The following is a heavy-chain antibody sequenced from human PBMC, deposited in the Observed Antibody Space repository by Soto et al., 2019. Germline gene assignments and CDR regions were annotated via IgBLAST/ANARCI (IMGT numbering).Heavy chain of an antibody. CDR1: GGSISSGSYY. D-gene: IGHD6-19*01. V-gene: IGHV4-39*01. Sequence: QLQLQESGPGLVKPSETLSLTCTVSGGSISSGSYYWGWIRQPPGKGLEWIGSIYYTGSTYYNPSLKSRVTISVDTSKNQFSLKLSSVTAADTAVYYCATLEGQWLVLWGQGTLVTVSS. J-gene: IGHJ4*02. CDR2: IYYTGST. CDR3: ATLEGQWLVL.